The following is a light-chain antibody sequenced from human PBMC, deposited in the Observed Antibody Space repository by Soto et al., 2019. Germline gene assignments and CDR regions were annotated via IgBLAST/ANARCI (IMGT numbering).Light chain of an antibody. CDR2: AAS. V-gene: IGKV3D-15*01. J-gene: IGKJ1*01. CDR3: QQYNNWWT. CDR1: QTVSSA. Sequence: EIVLTQSPGTLSLSPGERATLSCRASQTVSSARLAWFQQKPGQAPRLLIYAASTRATGIPARFIGNGSGTEFTLTISSLQSEDFAVYYCQQYNNWWTFGQGTKVDIK.